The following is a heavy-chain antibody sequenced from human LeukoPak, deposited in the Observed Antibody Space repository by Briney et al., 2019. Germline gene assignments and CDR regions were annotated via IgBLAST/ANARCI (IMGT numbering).Heavy chain of an antibody. Sequence: ASVKVSCKASGYTFTSYDINWVRQATGQGLEWTGWMNPNSGNTGYAQKFQGRVTMTRNTSISTAYMELSSLRSEDTAVYYCARGVSRRWLVMILTDNWFDPWGQGTLVTVSS. CDR3: ARGVSRRWLVMILTDNWFDP. J-gene: IGHJ5*02. V-gene: IGHV1-8*01. D-gene: IGHD6-19*01. CDR1: GYTFTSYD. CDR2: MNPNSGNT.